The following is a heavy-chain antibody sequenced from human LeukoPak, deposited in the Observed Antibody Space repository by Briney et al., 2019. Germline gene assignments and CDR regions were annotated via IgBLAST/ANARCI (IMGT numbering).Heavy chain of an antibody. CDR1: GYTFTGYY. CDR2: INPFAGDT. V-gene: IGHV1-46*01. CDR3: ARSDLLTGSPLFY. D-gene: IGHD3-9*01. J-gene: IGHJ4*02. Sequence: ASVKVSCKASGYTFTGYYMHWVRQAPGQGLEWMGIINPFAGDTNYAQKFQGRVTMTRDTSTSTVSMELNSLRSEDTALYYCARSDLLTGSPLFYWGRGTLVTVSS.